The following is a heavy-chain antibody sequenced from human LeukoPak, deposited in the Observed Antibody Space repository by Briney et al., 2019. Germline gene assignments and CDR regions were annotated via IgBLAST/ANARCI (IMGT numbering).Heavy chain of an antibody. Sequence: PSQTLSLTCTVSGGSISSGDYYWSWIRQPPGKGLEWIGYIYYRGSTYYNPSLKSRVTISVDTSKNQFSLKLSSVTAADTAVYYCAREWEPYYFDYWGQGTLVTVSS. J-gene: IGHJ4*02. V-gene: IGHV4-30-4*08. CDR3: AREWEPYYFDY. D-gene: IGHD1-26*01. CDR1: GGSISSGDYY. CDR2: IYYRGST.